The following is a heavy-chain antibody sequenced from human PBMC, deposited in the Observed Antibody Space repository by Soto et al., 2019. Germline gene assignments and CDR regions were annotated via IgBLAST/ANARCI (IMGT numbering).Heavy chain of an antibody. CDR3: ARSDLSSGPISTFDP. D-gene: IGHD3-10*02. CDR1: GGSISSGDYY. Sequence: QVQLQESGPGLVKPSQTLSLTCTVSGGSISSGDYYWSWIRQPPGKGLEWIGYIYYSGSTYYNPSLRSRVTISVDTSKNQFSLKLSSVTAADTAVYYCARSDLSSGPISTFDPWGQGTLVTVSS. J-gene: IGHJ5*02. V-gene: IGHV4-30-4*01. CDR2: IYYSGST.